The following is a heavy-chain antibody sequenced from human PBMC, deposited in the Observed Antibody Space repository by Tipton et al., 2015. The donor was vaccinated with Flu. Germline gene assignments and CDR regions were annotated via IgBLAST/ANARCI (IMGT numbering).Heavy chain of an antibody. CDR2: IYTSGST. CDR1: GGSISSGSYY. V-gene: IGHV4-61*02. J-gene: IGHJ4*02. Sequence: TLSLTCTVSGGSISSGSYYWSWIRQPAGKGLEWIGRIYTSGSTNYNPSLKSRVTISVDTSKNQFSLKLSSVTAADTAVYYCTRQLEAATRSSSWGQGTLVTVSS. D-gene: IGHD1-1*01. CDR3: TRQLEAATRSSS.